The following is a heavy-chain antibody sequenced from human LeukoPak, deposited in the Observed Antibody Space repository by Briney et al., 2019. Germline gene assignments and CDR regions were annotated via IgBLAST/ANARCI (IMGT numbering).Heavy chain of an antibody. J-gene: IGHJ3*02. CDR2: IYYSGST. Sequence: PSETLSLTCTVSGGSISSGDYYWSWIRQPPGKGLEWIGYIYYSGSTYYNPSLKSRVTISVDTSKNQFSLKLSSVTAADTAVYYCARTEPYGSGSCWGAFDIWGQGTMVTVSS. CDR3: ARTEPYGSGSCWGAFDI. CDR1: GGSISSGDYY. D-gene: IGHD3-10*01. V-gene: IGHV4-30-4*01.